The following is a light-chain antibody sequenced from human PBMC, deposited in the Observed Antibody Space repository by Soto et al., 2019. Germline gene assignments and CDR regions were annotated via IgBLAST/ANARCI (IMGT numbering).Light chain of an antibody. J-gene: IGKJ1*01. CDR2: DAS. CDR3: QHCNGAPWT. Sequence: DIQMTQSPSSLSASVGDRVTITCRASQGISTYLVWYQKKPWTVPPRLLFDASTVQSVRPSRFSCSGSGTDFTLTISSLQTEDVATYYCQHCNGAPWTFGQGTKVEIK. CDR1: QGISTY. V-gene: IGKV1-27*01.